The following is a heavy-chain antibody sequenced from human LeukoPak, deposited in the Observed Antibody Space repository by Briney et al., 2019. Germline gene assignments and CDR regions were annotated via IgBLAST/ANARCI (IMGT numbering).Heavy chain of an antibody. CDR2: TYYRSEWYN. CDR3: ARTVVYYDILTDLTLRYFDL. CDR1: GDSVSNNIAS. V-gene: IGHV6-1*01. D-gene: IGHD3-9*01. Sequence: SQTLSLTCVLAGDSVSNNIASWDWIRQSPSRGLEWLGRTYYRSEWYNDYVESLKSRIVVNADTSKNQFSLHLKSVTPEDTAVYYCARTVVYYDILTDLTLRYFDLWGRGTLVTVSS. J-gene: IGHJ2*01.